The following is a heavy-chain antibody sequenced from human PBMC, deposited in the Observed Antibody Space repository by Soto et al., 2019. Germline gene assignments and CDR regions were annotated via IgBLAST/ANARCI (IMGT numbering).Heavy chain of an antibody. Sequence: QITLKESGPTLVKPTQTLTLTCTFSGFSLSTSGVGVGWIRQPPGKALEWLALTYWDDDKRYSPSLKSRLTITKDTAKNQVVLTMTNIEPVDTATYYCAHRQRTVYFDYWGQRTLVTVSS. V-gene: IGHV2-5*02. J-gene: IGHJ4*02. D-gene: IGHD4-17*01. CDR1: GFSLSTSGVG. CDR3: AHRQRTVYFDY. CDR2: TYWDDDK.